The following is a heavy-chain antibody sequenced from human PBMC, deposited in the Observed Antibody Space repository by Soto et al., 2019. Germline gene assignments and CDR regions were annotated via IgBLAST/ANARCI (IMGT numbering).Heavy chain of an antibody. CDR3: AKGAGDYSRSDY. Sequence: EVQLLESGGGLVQPGGSLRLSCAASGFTFSTYAMSWVRQAPGKGLEWVSGISGGGSNTYYADSVKGRFTISRDNSKNTLYLQMNSLRAEDTAVYYCAKGAGDYSRSDYWGQGTLVTVSS. CDR1: GFTFSTYA. V-gene: IGHV3-23*01. D-gene: IGHD4-17*01. CDR2: ISGGGSNT. J-gene: IGHJ4*02.